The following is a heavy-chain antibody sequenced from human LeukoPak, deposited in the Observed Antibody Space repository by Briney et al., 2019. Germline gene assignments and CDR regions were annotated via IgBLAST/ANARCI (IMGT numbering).Heavy chain of an antibody. Sequence: PSQALSLTCAVSGGSIGSYYWSWLRQPPGRGMEWIGYIYYSGTTNYNPSLKSLVTLSVDTSKNQFSPKLTSVTAADTAVYYCAREDPQTTVPEGLDVWGQGTTVTVSS. CDR2: IYYSGTT. CDR1: GGSIGSYY. CDR3: AREDPQTTVPEGLDV. V-gene: IGHV4-59*01. J-gene: IGHJ6*02. D-gene: IGHD4-17*01.